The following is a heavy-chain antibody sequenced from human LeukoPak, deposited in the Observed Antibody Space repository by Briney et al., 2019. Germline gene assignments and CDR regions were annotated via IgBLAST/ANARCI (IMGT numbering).Heavy chain of an antibody. D-gene: IGHD3-3*01. CDR3: ARDLMHDFWSGYYRYFDY. CDR2: ISSSSSYI. Sequence: GGSLRLSCAASGFTFSSYSMNWVRQAPGKGLEWVSSISSSSSYIYYADSVKGRFTISRDNAKNSLYLQMNSLRAEDTAVYYCARDLMHDFWSGYYRYFDYWGQGTLVTVSS. J-gene: IGHJ4*02. V-gene: IGHV3-21*01. CDR1: GFTFSSYS.